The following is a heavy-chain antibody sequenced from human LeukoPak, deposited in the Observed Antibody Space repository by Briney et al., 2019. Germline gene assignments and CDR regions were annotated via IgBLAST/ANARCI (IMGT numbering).Heavy chain of an antibody. CDR1: GGSISSYY. V-gene: IGHV4-59*01. J-gene: IGHJ5*02. CDR3: ARENGSSWYNWFDP. D-gene: IGHD6-13*01. CDR2: IYYSGST. Sequence: SETLSLTCTVSGGSISSYYWSWIRQPPGKGLEWIGYIYYSGSTNYNPSLKSRVTISVDTSKNQFSLKLSSVTAADTAVYYCARENGSSWYNWFDPWGQGILVTVSS.